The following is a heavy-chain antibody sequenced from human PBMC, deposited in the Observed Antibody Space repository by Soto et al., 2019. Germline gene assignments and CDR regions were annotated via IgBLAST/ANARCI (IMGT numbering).Heavy chain of an antibody. Sequence: GGSLRLSCAASGFTFSNYGMHWVRQAPGKGLGWVAFISDDGSNKYYADSMKGRFTMSRDNSKSTLYLQMNSLRVEDTAVYYCTKRRNVLRFLEWSSGMEVWGQGTTVTVSS. J-gene: IGHJ6*02. CDR1: GFTFSNYG. V-gene: IGHV3-30*18. CDR2: ISDDGSNK. D-gene: IGHD3-3*01. CDR3: TKRRNVLRFLEWSSGMEV.